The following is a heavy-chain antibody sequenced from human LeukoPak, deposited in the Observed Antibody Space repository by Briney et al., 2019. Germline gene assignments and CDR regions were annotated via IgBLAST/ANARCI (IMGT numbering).Heavy chain of an antibody. J-gene: IGHJ4*02. CDR3: ARDTNYYDSSGYRAYVFDY. CDR2: ISYDGSNK. D-gene: IGHD3-22*01. V-gene: IGHV3-30*03. CDR1: GFAFNTFG. Sequence: GKSLRLSCAASGFAFNTFGMDWVRQAPGKGLEWVAVISYDGSNKYYADSVKGRFTISRDNSKNTLYLQMNSLRAEDTAVYYCARDTNYYDSSGYRAYVFDYWGQGTLVTVSS.